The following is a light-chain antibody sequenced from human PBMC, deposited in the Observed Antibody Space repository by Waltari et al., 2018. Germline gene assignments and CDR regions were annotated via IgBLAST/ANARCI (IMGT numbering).Light chain of an antibody. CDR2: DAT. Sequence: EVVLTQSPATLSVSPGERATLSCRASQSVNNKLAWYQQKPGQAPRPLLSDATTRAAGIPARFRGSVSGTDFTLTISSLQSEDFAIYFCQQYNDWPPGTFGPGTKVDFK. V-gene: IGKV3-15*01. CDR3: QQYNDWPPGT. CDR1: QSVNNK. J-gene: IGKJ1*01.